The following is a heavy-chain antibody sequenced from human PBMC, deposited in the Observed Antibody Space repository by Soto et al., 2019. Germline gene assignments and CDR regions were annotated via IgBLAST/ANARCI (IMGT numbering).Heavy chain of an antibody. V-gene: IGHV4-30-4*01. CDR1: GGYISSGDAY. CDR2: IYYRGRP. CDR3: AREGAASYSYYYGTDV. J-gene: IGHJ6*02. Sequence: SETLSLTCTVSGGYISSGDAYWSWIRQSPGKGLEWIGYIYYRGRPFYNPSLESRATISVDTSKNQFSLKLNSVTAADTAVYYRAREGAASYSYYYGTDVWGQGTTVTVSS. D-gene: IGHD3-16*01.